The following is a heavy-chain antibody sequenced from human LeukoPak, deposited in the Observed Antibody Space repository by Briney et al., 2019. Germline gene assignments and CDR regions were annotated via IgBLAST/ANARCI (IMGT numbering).Heavy chain of an antibody. D-gene: IGHD6-13*01. CDR1: GYTFTSYY. CDR2: INPNSGGT. CDR3: ARAGGIAAPPYYYYGMDV. J-gene: IGHJ6*02. Sequence: GASVKVSCKASGYTFTSYYMHWVRQAPGQGLEWMGWINPNSGGTNYAQKFQGWVTMTRDTSISTAYMELSRLRSDDTAVYYCARAGGIAAPPYYYYGMDVWGQGTTVTVSS. V-gene: IGHV1-2*04.